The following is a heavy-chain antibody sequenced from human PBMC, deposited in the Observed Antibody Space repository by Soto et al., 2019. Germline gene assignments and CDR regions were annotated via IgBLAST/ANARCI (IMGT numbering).Heavy chain of an antibody. CDR1: GFTLSDHY. CDR3: ARAQVVAATAVKYYYYGMDV. Sequence: GGSLRLSCAGSGFTLSDHYIDWVRQAPGKGLEWVGRSRDKAQGYSTAYAASVKGRFTTSRDESKNSVYLQMNSLKTEDTAVYYCARAQVVAATAVKYYYYGMDVWGQGTTVTVSS. V-gene: IGHV3-72*01. D-gene: IGHD2-15*01. CDR2: SRDKAQGYST. J-gene: IGHJ6*02.